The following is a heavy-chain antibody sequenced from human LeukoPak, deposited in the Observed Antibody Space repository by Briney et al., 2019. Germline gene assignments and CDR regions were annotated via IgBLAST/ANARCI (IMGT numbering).Heavy chain of an antibody. D-gene: IGHD5-24*01. CDR1: GYTFSSYG. V-gene: IGHV1-18*01. Sequence: ASVKVSCKTSGYTFSSYGLTWMRQAPGQGPEWLGWSSPYDGNTNYAQKFQGRVTMTTDTSTNTAYMELRSLRSDDTAVYYCARVRDAYFDYWGQGTLVTVSS. J-gene: IGHJ4*02. CDR2: SSPYDGNT. CDR3: ARVRDAYFDY.